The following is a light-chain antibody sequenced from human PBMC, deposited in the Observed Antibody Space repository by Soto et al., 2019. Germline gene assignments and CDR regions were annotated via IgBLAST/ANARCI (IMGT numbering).Light chain of an antibody. CDR2: GAS. CDR3: QQYSSSPT. V-gene: IGKV3-20*01. Sequence: EIVLTQSPGSLSLSLGERATLSCRASRSVSSSYLAWYQQKPGQAPRLLIFGASIRATGITDRFSGSGSGTDFTLSISRLEPEDCAVYFCQQYSSSPTFGGGTKVEIK. CDR1: RSVSSSY. J-gene: IGKJ4*01.